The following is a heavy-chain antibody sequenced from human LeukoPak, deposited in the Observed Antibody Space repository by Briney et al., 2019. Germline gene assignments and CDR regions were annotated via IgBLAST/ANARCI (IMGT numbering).Heavy chain of an antibody. CDR2: IYISGST. D-gene: IGHD5-18*01. CDR1: GGSISSYY. J-gene: IGHJ4*02. Sequence: SETLSLTCTVSGGSISSYYWSWIRQPAGKGLEWIGRIYISGSTNYNPSLKSRVTMSVDTSKNQFSLKLSSVTAADTAMYYCARGRKYTYGYTVTELGSGYFDYWGQGTLVTVSS. V-gene: IGHV4-4*07. CDR3: ARGRKYTYGYTVTELGSGYFDY.